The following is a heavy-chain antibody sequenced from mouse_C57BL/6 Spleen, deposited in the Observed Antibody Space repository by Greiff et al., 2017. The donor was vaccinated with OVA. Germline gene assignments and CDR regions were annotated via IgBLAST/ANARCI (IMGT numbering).Heavy chain of an antibody. Sequence: EVMLVESGGGLVKPGGSLKLSCAASGFTFSDYGMHWVRQAPEKGLEWVAYISSGSSTIYYADTVKGRFTISRDNAKNTLFLQMTSLRSEDTAMYYGARDYYGSSYDYFDYWGQGTTLTVSS. V-gene: IGHV5-17*01. CDR2: ISSGSSTI. J-gene: IGHJ2*01. CDR3: ARDYYGSSYDYFDY. CDR1: GFTFSDYG. D-gene: IGHD1-1*01.